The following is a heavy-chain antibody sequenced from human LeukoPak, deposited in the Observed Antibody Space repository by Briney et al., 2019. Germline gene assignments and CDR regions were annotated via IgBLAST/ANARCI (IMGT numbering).Heavy chain of an antibody. V-gene: IGHV4-38-2*02. D-gene: IGHD6-13*01. J-gene: IGHJ5*02. CDR2: IYHSGST. CDR1: DYSISNGYY. CDR3: ARGLSSSYGNWFDP. Sequence: PSETLSLTCTVSDYSISNGYYWGWVRQPPGKGLEWIGSIYHSGSTHYNPSLKSRVTISVDTSKNQFSLKLSSVTAADTAVYYCARGLSSSYGNWFDPWGQGTLVTVSS.